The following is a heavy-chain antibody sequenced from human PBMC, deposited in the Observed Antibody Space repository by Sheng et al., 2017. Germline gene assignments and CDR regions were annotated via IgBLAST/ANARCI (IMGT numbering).Heavy chain of an antibody. CDR2: IKNKINSYAT. D-gene: IGHD2-15*01. J-gene: IGHJ3*02. V-gene: IGHV3-72*01. CDR3: ARVSMQCRGGSCGAFDT. Sequence: EVQLVESGGGLVQPGGSLRLSCAASGFTFSDHYMDWVRQAPGKGLEWVGRIKNKINSYATDYAASVKGRFSFSRDDSKNSLSLQMNSLKTEDTAVYYCARVSMQCRGGSCGAFDTWGEGTMVTVSS. CDR1: GFTFSDHY.